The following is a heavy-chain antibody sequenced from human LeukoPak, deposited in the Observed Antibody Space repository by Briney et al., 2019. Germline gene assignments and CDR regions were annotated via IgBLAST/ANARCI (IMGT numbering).Heavy chain of an antibody. CDR3: AREFLNYYDSSGSYDY. CDR2: INPSGGST. V-gene: IGHV1-46*01. J-gene: IGHJ4*02. CDR1: GYTFTSYY. Sequence: ASVKVSCKASGYTFTSYYMHWVRQAPGQGLEWMGIINPSGGSTSYAQKFQGRVTMTRDMSTSTVYMELSSLRSEDTAVYYCAREFLNYYDSSGSYDYWGQGTLVTVSS. D-gene: IGHD3-22*01.